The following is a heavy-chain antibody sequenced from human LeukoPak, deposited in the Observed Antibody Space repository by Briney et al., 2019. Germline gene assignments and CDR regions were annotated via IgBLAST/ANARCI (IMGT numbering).Heavy chain of an antibody. V-gene: IGHV1-46*01. D-gene: IGHD3-10*01. CDR1: GYTFTSYY. J-gene: IGHJ6*02. Sequence: ASVKVSCKASGYTFTSYYMHWVRQAPGQGLEWMGIINPSGGSTSYAQKFQGRVTMTRDTSTSTVYMELSSLRSGDTAVYYCAILLWFGELDMDVWGQGTTVTVSS. CDR3: AILLWFGELDMDV. CDR2: INPSGGST.